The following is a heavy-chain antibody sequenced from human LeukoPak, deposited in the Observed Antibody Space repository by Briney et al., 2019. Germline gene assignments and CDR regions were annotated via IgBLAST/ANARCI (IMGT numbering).Heavy chain of an antibody. Sequence: GGSLRLSCATSGFTFSSYSMNWVRQAPGKGLEWVSFISTSSNYIYYADSVKGRFTISRDNANNSLYLQMNSLRAEDTAVHYCARDRYRNDYWGQGTLITVSS. V-gene: IGHV3-21*01. CDR1: GFTFSSYS. CDR2: ISTSSNYI. J-gene: IGHJ4*02. D-gene: IGHD2-2*02. CDR3: ARDRYRNDY.